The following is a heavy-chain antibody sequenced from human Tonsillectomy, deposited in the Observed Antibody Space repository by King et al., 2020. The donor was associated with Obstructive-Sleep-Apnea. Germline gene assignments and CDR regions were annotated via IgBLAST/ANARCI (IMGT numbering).Heavy chain of an antibody. V-gene: IGHV3-9*01. CDR2: INWNRDSR. CDR1: GFNFDDYA. CDR3: AKDLRSSWYKGCDY. Sequence: QLVQSGGGLVQPGRSLRLSCAASGFNFDDYAMHWVRPVPGKGLEWVSGINWNRDSRGYADSVKGRFTISRDNAKNSVFLQMNRLRAEDTALYYCAKDLRSSWYKGCDYWGQGTLVTVSS. D-gene: IGHD6-19*01. J-gene: IGHJ4*02.